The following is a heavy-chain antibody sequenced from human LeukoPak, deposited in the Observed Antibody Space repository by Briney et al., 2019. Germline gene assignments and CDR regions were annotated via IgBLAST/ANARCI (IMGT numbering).Heavy chain of an antibody. V-gene: IGHV3-74*01. J-gene: IGHJ3*02. CDR3: AKDRLEVVTGDDAFDI. Sequence: GGSLRLSCAASGFSFSYFWMHWVRQAPGKGLVWVSRINRDGSGTSYADSVKGRFTISRDNSKNTLYLQMNSLRAEDTAVYYCAKDRLEVVTGDDAFDIWGQGTMVTVSS. CDR1: GFSFSYFW. D-gene: IGHD2-21*02. CDR2: INRDGSGT.